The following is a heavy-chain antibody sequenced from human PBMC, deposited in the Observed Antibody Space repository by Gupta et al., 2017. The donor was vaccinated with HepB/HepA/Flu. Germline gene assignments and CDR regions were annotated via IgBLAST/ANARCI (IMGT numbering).Heavy chain of an antibody. J-gene: IGHJ4*02. V-gene: IGHV1-46*01. CDR1: GYTLTNYY. Sequence: QVQLVQSGAEVKKPGASVKVSCKASGYTLTNYYMHWVRQAPGQGFEWTALIIPSSGGTIYAQNFQGRVTMTRDTSTSTVYMELSSLRSEDTAVYYCVREAAVAAKYFDDWGQGTLVTVSS. D-gene: IGHD6-19*01. CDR3: VREAAVAAKYFDD. CDR2: IIPSSGGT.